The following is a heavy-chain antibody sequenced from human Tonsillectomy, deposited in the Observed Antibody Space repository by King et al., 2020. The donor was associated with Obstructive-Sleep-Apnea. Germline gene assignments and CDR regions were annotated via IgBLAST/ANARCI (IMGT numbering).Heavy chain of an antibody. D-gene: IGHD3-10*01. CDR1: GFSFDDYA. CDR2: ISWDGGST. V-gene: IGHV3-43D*03. CDR3: AKDINYGSGSYPLGVGYGMDV. Sequence: VQLVESGGVVVQPGGSLRLSCAASGFSFDDYAMHWVRQAPGKGLEWVSLISWDGGSTYYADSVKGRFTISRDNSRNSLYLQMNSLRPEDTALYYCAKDINYGSGSYPLGVGYGMDVWGQGTTVIVSS. J-gene: IGHJ6*02.